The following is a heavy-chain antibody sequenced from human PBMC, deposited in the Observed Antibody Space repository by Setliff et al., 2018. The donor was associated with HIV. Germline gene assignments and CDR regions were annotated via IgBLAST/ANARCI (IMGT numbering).Heavy chain of an antibody. J-gene: IGHJ5*02. V-gene: IGHV4-59*11. D-gene: IGHD1-7*01. CDR3: ARVEIMELRGNWFDP. CDR2: IYYSGDT. CDR1: GGSITSHY. Sequence: SETLSLTCSVSGGSITSHYWSWIRQPPGKGLEWIGYIYYSGDTIYDPSLKSRVTMSVDTSKNHFSLRLRFVTAADTAIYYCARVEIMELRGNWFDPWGQGTLVTVSS.